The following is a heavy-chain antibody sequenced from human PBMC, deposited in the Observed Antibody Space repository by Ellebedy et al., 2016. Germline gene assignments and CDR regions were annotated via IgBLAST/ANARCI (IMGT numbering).Heavy chain of an antibody. J-gene: IGHJ3*02. Sequence: GGSLRLSCTASGFTFGDYAMSWLRQAPGKGLEWVGFIRSKAYGGTTEYAASVKGRFTISRDDSKSIAYLQMNSLKTEDTAVYYCTSPIAVAGTNAFDIWGQGTMVTVSS. CDR3: TSPIAVAGTNAFDI. CDR1: GFTFGDYA. CDR2: IRSKAYGGTT. V-gene: IGHV3-49*03. D-gene: IGHD6-19*01.